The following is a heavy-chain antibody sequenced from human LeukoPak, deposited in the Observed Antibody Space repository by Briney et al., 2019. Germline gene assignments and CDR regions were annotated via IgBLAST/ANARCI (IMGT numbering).Heavy chain of an antibody. V-gene: IGHV1-2*02. CDR2: IKPNSGGT. D-gene: IGHD2-2*01. CDR3: ARVETGYCSSTSCYGYDY. Sequence: ASVKVSCKASGYTSTGYYIPCVRHAPRQGLECMGWIKPNSGGTNYAQKFQGRVTMTRDTSISTAYMELSRLRSDDTAVYYCARVETGYCSSTSCYGYDYWGQGTLVTVSS. CDR1: GYTSTGYY. J-gene: IGHJ4*02.